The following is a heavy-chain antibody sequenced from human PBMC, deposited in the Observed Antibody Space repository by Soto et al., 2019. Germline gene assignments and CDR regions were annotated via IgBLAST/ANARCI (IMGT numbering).Heavy chain of an antibody. J-gene: IGHJ4*02. CDR3: AKDQASGQGSFDS. CDR2: ISYDGSNQ. CDR1: GFTFNIYG. V-gene: IGHV3-30*18. Sequence: GGSLRLSCAASGFTFNIYGMHWVRQSPDKGLEWVALISYDGSNQYYADSGKGRFTISRDNSKNTLFLQMNSLRADDTAVYYCAKDQASGQGSFDSWGQGTLVTVSS.